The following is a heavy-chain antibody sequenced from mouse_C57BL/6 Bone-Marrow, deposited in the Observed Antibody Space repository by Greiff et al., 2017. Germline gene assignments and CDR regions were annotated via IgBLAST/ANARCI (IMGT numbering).Heavy chain of an antibody. Sequence: VQLQQSGAELARPGASVKLSCKASGYTFTSYGISWVKQRTGQGLEWIGEIYPRSGNTYYNEKFKGKATLTADKSSSTAYMELRGLTSEDSAVYFCARRHYYSSSDRYFDVWGTGATVTVSS. CDR3: ARRHYYSSSDRYFDV. CDR2: IYPRSGNT. J-gene: IGHJ1*03. V-gene: IGHV1-81*01. CDR1: GYTFTSYG. D-gene: IGHD1-1*01.